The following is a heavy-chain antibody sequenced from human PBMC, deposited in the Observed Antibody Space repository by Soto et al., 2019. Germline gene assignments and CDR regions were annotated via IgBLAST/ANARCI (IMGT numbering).Heavy chain of an antibody. CDR2: IFYSGST. CDR1: GGSISSYY. CDR3: ARRYGGAFDI. D-gene: IGHD4-17*01. Sequence: QVQLQESGPGLVKPSETLSLTCTVSGGSISSYYWSWIRQPPGKGLQWIGYIFYSGSTNYNPSLKSRVTISVDTSKNQFSLKLSSVTAADTAVYYCARRYGGAFDIRGQGTMVTVSS. V-gene: IGHV4-59*08. J-gene: IGHJ3*02.